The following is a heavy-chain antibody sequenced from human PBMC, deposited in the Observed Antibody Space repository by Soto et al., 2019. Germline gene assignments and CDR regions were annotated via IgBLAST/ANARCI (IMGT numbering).Heavy chain of an antibody. CDR3: AASYGRDYYYGMDV. D-gene: IGHD5-18*01. CDR1: GYSFTSYW. J-gene: IGHJ6*02. CDR2: IDPSDSYT. Sequence: KISCKGSGYSFTSYWISWVRQMPGKGLEWMGRIDPSDSYTNYSPSFQGHVTISADKSISTAYLQWSSLKASDTAMYYCAASYGRDYYYGMDVWGQGTTVTVSS. V-gene: IGHV5-10-1*01.